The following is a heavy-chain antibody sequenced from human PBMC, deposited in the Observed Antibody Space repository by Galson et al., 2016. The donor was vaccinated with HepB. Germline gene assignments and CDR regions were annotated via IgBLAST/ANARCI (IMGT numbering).Heavy chain of an antibody. CDR3: ARGDNPDYGDYASAYYYMDV. CDR2: INHSGST. V-gene: IGHV4-34*01. Sequence: ETLSLTCAVYGGSFSGSYWSWIRQPPGKGLEWIGEINHSGSTNYNPSLKSRVTISVDTSKNQFSLKLSSVTAADTAVYYCARGDNPDYGDYASAYYYMDVWSKGTTVTVSS. J-gene: IGHJ6*03. D-gene: IGHD4-17*01. CDR1: GGSFSGSY.